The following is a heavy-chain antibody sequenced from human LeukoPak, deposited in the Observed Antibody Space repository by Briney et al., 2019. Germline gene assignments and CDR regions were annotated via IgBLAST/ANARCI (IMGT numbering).Heavy chain of an antibody. D-gene: IGHD2-2*01. J-gene: IGHJ3*02. CDR2: IYYSGST. CDR3: ARDRSVVVPAAIGHAFDI. Sequence: SETLSLTCTVSGGSISSGGYYWSWIRQHPGKGLEWIGHIYYSGSTYYNPALKSRVTISVDTSKNQFSLKLSSVTAADTAVYYCARDRSVVVPAAIGHAFDIWGQGTMVTVSS. V-gene: IGHV4-31*03. CDR1: GGSISSGGYY.